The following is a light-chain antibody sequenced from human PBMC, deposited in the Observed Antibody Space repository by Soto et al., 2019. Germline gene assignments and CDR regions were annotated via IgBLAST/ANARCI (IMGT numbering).Light chain of an antibody. V-gene: IGKV3-20*01. Sequence: EIVLTQSPDTLSLSPGERATLSCRASQSVSSSYLAWYQQKPGQAPRLLIYGVSSRATGIPDRFSGSGSGTDFTLTISRLEPEDFAVYYCQQFGSSPLFTFGPGTKVDVK. CDR1: QSVSSSY. J-gene: IGKJ3*01. CDR2: GVS. CDR3: QQFGSSPLFT.